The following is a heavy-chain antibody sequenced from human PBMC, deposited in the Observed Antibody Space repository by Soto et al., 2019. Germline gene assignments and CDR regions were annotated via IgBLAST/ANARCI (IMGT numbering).Heavy chain of an antibody. V-gene: IGHV4-59*01. CDR1: GGSISDYY. J-gene: IGHJ4*02. D-gene: IGHD3-22*01. CDR3: ARDREYYDSSGLYFDY. Sequence: QVQLQESGPGLVKPSATLSLTCSVSGGSISDYYWSWIRQPPGKGLEWIGYTYYGWNTNYNPSLKSRVTISVDTSKNQFSLKLISVTAADTAVYYCARDREYYDSSGLYFDYWGQGTLVTVSS. CDR2: TYYGWNT.